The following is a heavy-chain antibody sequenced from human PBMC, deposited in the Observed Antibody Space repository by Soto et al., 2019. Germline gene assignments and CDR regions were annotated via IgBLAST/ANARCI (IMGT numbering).Heavy chain of an antibody. J-gene: IGHJ6*02. CDR1: GFTFSSFA. CDR2: ISVSADST. V-gene: IGHV3-23*01. Sequence: EVQLLESGGGLVQPGGSLRLSCAASGFTFSSFALNWVRQAPGKGLEWVSIISVSADSTFYADSVKGRFTISRNNSKNLLYLQINSLRAEDTAVYYCAKTRGAMIYAISVYGMDVWGQGTTVTVSS. D-gene: IGHD2-8*01. CDR3: AKTRGAMIYAISVYGMDV.